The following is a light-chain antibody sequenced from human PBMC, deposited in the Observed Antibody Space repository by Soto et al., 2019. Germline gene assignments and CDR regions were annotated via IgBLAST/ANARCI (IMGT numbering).Light chain of an antibody. Sequence: QSVLTQPPSASGSPGQSVTISCTGTSSDVGGYNYVSWYQHHPGKAPKLMIYEVNKRPSGVPDLYSGSKSGNTASLTVSGLQAEDEADYYCSSYAGSNNLWVFGGGTKLAGL. V-gene: IGLV2-8*01. CDR2: EVN. CDR1: SSDVGGYNY. J-gene: IGLJ3*02. CDR3: SSYAGSNNLWV.